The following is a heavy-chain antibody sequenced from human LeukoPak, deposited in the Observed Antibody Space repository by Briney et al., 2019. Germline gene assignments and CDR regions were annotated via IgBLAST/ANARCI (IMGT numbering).Heavy chain of an antibody. CDR2: IKQDGGAM. CDR3: ARDLSSTSSYAMDV. CDR1: GFTFSSYW. Sequence: PGGSLRLSRAVPGFTFSSYWMNWVRQAPGKGLEWVANIKQDGGAMYYVDSVKGRFTVSRDNAKNSLYLQMNSLRAEDTAVYYCARDLSSTSSYAMDVWGQGTTVTVSS. V-gene: IGHV3-7*05. D-gene: IGHD2-2*01. J-gene: IGHJ6*02.